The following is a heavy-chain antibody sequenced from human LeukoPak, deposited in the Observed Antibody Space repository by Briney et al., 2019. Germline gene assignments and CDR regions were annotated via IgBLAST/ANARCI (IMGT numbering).Heavy chain of an antibody. J-gene: IGHJ5*02. D-gene: IGHD6-13*01. CDR1: GSSISSYY. CDR2: IYYSGST. CDR3: ARDSRIAAAGYNWFDP. V-gene: IGHV4-59*01. Sequence: SETLSLTCTVSGSSISSYYWSWIRQPPWEGREWIGYIYYSGSTNYNPSLKSRVTISVDTSKNQFSLKLSSVTAADTAVYYCARDSRIAAAGYNWFDPWGQGTLVTVSS.